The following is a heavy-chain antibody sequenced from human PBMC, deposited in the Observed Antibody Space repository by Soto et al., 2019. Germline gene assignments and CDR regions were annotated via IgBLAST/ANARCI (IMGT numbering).Heavy chain of an antibody. V-gene: IGHV3-23*01. Sequence: EVQLLESGGGLVQPGGSLRLSCAASGFTFSSYAMSWVRQAPGKGLEWVSAISGSGGSTYYADSVKGRFTISRDNSKNTLYLQMNSLRAEDTAVYYCAKSLSGSYYLRSGFDYWGQGTLVTVSS. J-gene: IGHJ4*02. CDR3: AKSLSGSYYLRSGFDY. D-gene: IGHD1-26*01. CDR1: GFTFSSYA. CDR2: ISGSGGST.